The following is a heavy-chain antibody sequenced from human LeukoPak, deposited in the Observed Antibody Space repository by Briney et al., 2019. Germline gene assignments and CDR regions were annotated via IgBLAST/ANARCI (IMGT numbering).Heavy chain of an antibody. CDR3: AEEPRTYRWGYFDY. Sequence: GGSLRLSCAASGFTFSSYAMSWVRQAPGKGLEWVSAISGSGGSTYYADSVRGRFTISRDNSKNTLYLQMNSLRAEDTAIYYCAEEPRTYRWGYFDYWGQGTLVTVSS. V-gene: IGHV3-23*01. D-gene: IGHD3-16*01. CDR2: ISGSGGST. CDR1: GFTFSSYA. J-gene: IGHJ4*02.